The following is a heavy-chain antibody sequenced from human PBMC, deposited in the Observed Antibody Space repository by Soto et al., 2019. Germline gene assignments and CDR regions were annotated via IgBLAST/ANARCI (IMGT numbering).Heavy chain of an antibody. D-gene: IGHD2-2*01. CDR2: ISGSGSNP. CDR3: AKPGCSSTSCYDYYYYYYMDV. Sequence: GGSLRLSCAASGFTFSNYAMSWVRQAPGQGLEWVSAISGSGSNPYYADSVKGRFTISRDNSKNTLYLQMNSLRAEDTAVYYCAKPGCSSTSCYDYYYYYYMDVWGKGTTVTVSS. CDR1: GFTFSNYA. V-gene: IGHV3-23*01. J-gene: IGHJ6*03.